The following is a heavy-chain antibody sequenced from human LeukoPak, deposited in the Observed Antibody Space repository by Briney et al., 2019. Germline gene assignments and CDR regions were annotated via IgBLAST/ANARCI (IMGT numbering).Heavy chain of an antibody. CDR2: IKHDGTEK. CDR3: ARDPPVTAKD. Sequence: GGSLRLSCATSGFTFSTYWMTWVRQAPGKGLEWVANIKHDGTEKYYVDSVKGRFTASRDNAMNSLYLHMNSLRAEDTAVYYCARDPPVTAKDWGQGTLVTVSS. D-gene: IGHD2-21*02. J-gene: IGHJ4*02. V-gene: IGHV3-7*01. CDR1: GFTFSTYW.